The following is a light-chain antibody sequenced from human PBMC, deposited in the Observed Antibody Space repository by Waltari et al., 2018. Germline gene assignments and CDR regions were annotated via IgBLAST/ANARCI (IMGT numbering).Light chain of an antibody. CDR1: QSVLYSSNNKNY. Sequence: DIVMTQSPDSLAVSLGESATINCKSSQSVLYSSNNKNYLAWYQQKPGQPPKLLIYWASTRESGVPDRFSGSGSGTDFTLTISSLQAEDVAVYYCQQYYSTPGVTFGPGTKVDI. CDR2: WAS. J-gene: IGKJ3*01. CDR3: QQYYSTPGVT. V-gene: IGKV4-1*01.